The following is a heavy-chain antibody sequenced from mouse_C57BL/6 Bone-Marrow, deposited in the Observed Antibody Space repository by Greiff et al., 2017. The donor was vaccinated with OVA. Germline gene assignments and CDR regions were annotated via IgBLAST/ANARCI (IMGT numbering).Heavy chain of an antibody. CDR2: INPYNGGT. V-gene: IGHV1-19*01. Sequence: EVQLQQSGPVLVKPGASVKMSCKASGYTFTDYYMNWVKQSHGKSLEWIGVINPYNGGTSYNQKFKGKATLTVDKSSSTAYMELNSLTSEDSAVYYCAGPHYYGSSYDYAMDYWGQGTSVTVSS. J-gene: IGHJ4*01. D-gene: IGHD1-1*01. CDR1: GYTFTDYY. CDR3: AGPHYYGSSYDYAMDY.